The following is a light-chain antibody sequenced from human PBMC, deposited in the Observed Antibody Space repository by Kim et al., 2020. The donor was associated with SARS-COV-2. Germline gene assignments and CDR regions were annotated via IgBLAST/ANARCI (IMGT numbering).Light chain of an antibody. Sequence: QSVLTQPPSVSGAPGQRVTISCTGSSSNIGAGYDVNWYQQLPGRAPKLLIAGNNDGPSGVPDRFSVSKSGTSASLAITGLQAEDEADYYCQSYDSSLSGYWIFGGGTKVTVL. J-gene: IGLJ2*01. CDR2: GNN. CDR1: SSNIGAGYD. V-gene: IGLV1-40*01. CDR3: QSYDSSLSGYWI.